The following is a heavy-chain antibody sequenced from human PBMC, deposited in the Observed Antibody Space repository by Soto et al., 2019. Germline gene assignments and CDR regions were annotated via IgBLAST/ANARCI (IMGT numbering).Heavy chain of an antibody. CDR2: IYNSVIT. CDR1: GGSINSGGYY. D-gene: IGHD6-13*01. J-gene: IGHJ5*02. Sequence: QVQLQESGPGLVKPSQTLSLTCTVSGGSINSGGYYWSWIRQHPGKGLEWIGYIYNSVITYYNPSLXSXXTISLNPPETHLPLKLSCVTAADTAAFYCARGVYPWRQATLVTVSS. V-gene: IGHV4-31*01. CDR3: ARGVYP.